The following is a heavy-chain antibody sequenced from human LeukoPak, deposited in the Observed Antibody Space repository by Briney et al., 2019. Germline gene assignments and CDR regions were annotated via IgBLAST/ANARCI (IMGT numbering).Heavy chain of an antibody. D-gene: IGHD3-22*01. Sequence: GGSLRLSCAASGFTFSSYSMNWVRQAPGKGLEWVSYISSSSSTIYYADSVKGRFTISRDNAKNSLYLQMNSLRDEDTAVYYCARGPTYYYDSSGYYSFVAGGGAIDYWGQGTLVTVSS. CDR1: GFTFSSYS. CDR3: ARGPTYYYDSSGYYSFVAGGGAIDY. CDR2: ISSSSSTI. V-gene: IGHV3-48*02. J-gene: IGHJ4*02.